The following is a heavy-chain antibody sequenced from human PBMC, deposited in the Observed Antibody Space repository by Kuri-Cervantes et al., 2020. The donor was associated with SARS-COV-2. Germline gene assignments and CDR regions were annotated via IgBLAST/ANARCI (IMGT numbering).Heavy chain of an antibody. J-gene: IGHJ3*02. CDR2: IYTSGST. Sequence: GSLRLSCTVSGGSISSYYWSWIRQPAGKGLEWIGRIYTSGSTNYNPSLKSRVTMSVDTSKNQFSLKLSSVTAADTAVYYCAREGGYCSSTSCYQTDAFDIWGQGTMVTVSS. CDR1: GGSISSYY. CDR3: AREGGYCSSTSCYQTDAFDI. D-gene: IGHD2-2*03. V-gene: IGHV4-4*07.